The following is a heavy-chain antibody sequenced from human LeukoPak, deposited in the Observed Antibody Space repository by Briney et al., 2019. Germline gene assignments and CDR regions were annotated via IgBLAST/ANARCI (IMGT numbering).Heavy chain of an antibody. CDR3: ARVRYQGFDP. D-gene: IGHD2-2*01. Sequence: SETLSLTCAVSGGSISRYYWSWIRQPAGRGLEWIGHIYTSGSTNYNPSLRSRVTMSIDMSENQFSLRLNSVTAADTANYYCARVRYQGFDPWGQGTLVTVSS. V-gene: IGHV4-4*07. CDR2: IYTSGST. CDR1: GGSISRYY. J-gene: IGHJ5*02.